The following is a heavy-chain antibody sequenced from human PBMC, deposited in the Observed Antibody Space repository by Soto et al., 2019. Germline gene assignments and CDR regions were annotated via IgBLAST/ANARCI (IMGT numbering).Heavy chain of an antibody. V-gene: IGHV1-18*01. CDR2: ISAYNGNT. J-gene: IGHJ5*02. CDR1: GYTFTSYG. CDR3: ARRGSGYQATYNWFDP. D-gene: IGHD3-22*01. Sequence: GASVKVSCKASGYTFTSYGISWVRQAPGQGLEWMGRISAYNGNTNYAQKLQGRVTMTRDTSTSTAYMELRSLRSEDTAVYYCARRGSGYQATYNWFDPWGQGTLVTVSS.